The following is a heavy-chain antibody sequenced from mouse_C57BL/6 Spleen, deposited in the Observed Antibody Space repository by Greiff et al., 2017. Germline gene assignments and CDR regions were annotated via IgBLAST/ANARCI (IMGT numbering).Heavy chain of an antibody. CDR3: ARLLNYYGSSYYYAMDY. Sequence: EVQLQESGGDLVKPGGSLKLSCAASGFTFSSYGMSWVRQTPDKRLEWVATISSGGSYTYYPDSVKGRFTISRDNAKNTLYLQMSSLKSEDTAMYYCARLLNYYGSSYYYAMDYWGQGTSVTVSS. D-gene: IGHD1-1*01. J-gene: IGHJ4*01. CDR1: GFTFSSYG. CDR2: ISSGGSYT. V-gene: IGHV5-6*01.